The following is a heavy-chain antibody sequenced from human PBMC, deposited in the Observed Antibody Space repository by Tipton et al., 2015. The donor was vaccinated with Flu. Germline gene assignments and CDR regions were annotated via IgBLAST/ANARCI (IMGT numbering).Heavy chain of an antibody. D-gene: IGHD3-10*01. J-gene: IGHJ5*02. Sequence: TLSLTCTVSGGSISSSDYYWGWIRQPPGKGLDWIGTIYYSGSTYYKPSLKSRVTISLDTSKNQFSLKLTSVTAADTAVYYCAREAYGSGSYEFWFDPWGQGTLVTVPS. CDR3: AREAYGSGSYEFWFDP. V-gene: IGHV4-39*07. CDR1: GGSISSSDYY. CDR2: IYYSGST.